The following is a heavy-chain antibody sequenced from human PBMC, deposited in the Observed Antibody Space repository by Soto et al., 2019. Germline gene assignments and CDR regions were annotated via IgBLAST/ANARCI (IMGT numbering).Heavy chain of an antibody. D-gene: IGHD2-15*01. CDR3: AREGSGGTKDYYYYMDV. J-gene: IGHJ6*03. Sequence: PSETLSLTCTICRCSISSYYWSWIPQPPGKGLEWIGYIYYSGSTNYNPSLKSRVTISVDTSKNQFSLELSSVTAADTAVYYCAREGSGGTKDYYYYMDVWGKGTTVT. CDR2: IYYSGST. V-gene: IGHV4-59*01. CDR1: RCSISSYY.